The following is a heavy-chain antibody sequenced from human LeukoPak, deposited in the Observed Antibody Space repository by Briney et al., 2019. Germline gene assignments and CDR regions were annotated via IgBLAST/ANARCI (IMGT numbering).Heavy chain of an antibody. J-gene: IGHJ4*02. V-gene: IGHV3-21*01. CDR2: ISSSSSYI. CDR1: GFTFSSYW. CDR3: ARDLFSSSSDGEYYFDY. D-gene: IGHD6-6*01. Sequence: GGSLRLSCAASGFTFSSYWMSWVRQAPGKGLEWVSSISSSSSYIYYADSVKGRFTISRDNAKNSLYLQMNSLRAEDTAVYYCARDLFSSSSDGEYYFDYWGQGTLVTVSS.